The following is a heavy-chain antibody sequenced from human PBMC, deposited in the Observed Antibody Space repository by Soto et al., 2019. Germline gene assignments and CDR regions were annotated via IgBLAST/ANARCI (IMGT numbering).Heavy chain of an antibody. CDR1: GFSFSSYA. V-gene: IGHV3-23*01. D-gene: IGHD3-16*01. J-gene: IGHJ6*02. Sequence: EVQLLESGGGLVQPGGSLRLSCAASGFSFSSYAMSWVRQTPGKGLEWVSTISGGGDYTYYADSVKGRFNISRDNSKNTLYLQMSSLRADDTAVYYCAKERYYDYVCETSYHYGMDVWGQGTAVTVSS. CDR2: ISGGGDYT. CDR3: AKERYYDYVCETSYHYGMDV.